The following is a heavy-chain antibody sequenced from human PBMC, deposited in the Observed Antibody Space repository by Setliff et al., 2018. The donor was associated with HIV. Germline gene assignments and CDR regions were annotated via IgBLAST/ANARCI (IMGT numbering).Heavy chain of an antibody. CDR2: INEDGSDK. Sequence: ETLSLTCTVSGGSITSGSYYWSWVRQAPGKGLEWVANINEDGSDKFYVDSIKGRFTVSRDNAKNSLYLQMNSLKTDDTAVYYCVRGSRAGIAAVGWGYYFDYWGQGVLVTVSS. V-gene: IGHV3-7*03. CDR1: GGSITSGSYY. J-gene: IGHJ4*02. D-gene: IGHD6-13*01. CDR3: VRGSRAGIAAVGWGYYFDY.